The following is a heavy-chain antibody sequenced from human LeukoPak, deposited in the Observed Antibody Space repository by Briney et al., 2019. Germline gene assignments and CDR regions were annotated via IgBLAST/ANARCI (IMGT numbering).Heavy chain of an antibody. Sequence: SETLSLTCTVSGGSISSYYWSWIRQPPGKGLEWIGYIYYSGSTNYNPSLKSRVTISVDTSKNQFSLKLNSLTTADTAVYYCTRGAGWLIDYWGQGILVTVSS. CDR2: IYYSGST. CDR1: GGSISSYY. D-gene: IGHD3-16*01. CDR3: TRGAGWLIDY. V-gene: IGHV4-59*01. J-gene: IGHJ4*02.